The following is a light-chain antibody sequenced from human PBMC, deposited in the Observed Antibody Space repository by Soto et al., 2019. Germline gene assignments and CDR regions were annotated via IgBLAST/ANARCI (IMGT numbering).Light chain of an antibody. CDR2: ESS. V-gene: IGKV3-11*01. CDR1: QTISKY. CDR3: QQRANGPWT. Sequence: EIVLTQSPATLSLSPGDGATLSCRASQTISKYLAWYQQKPGQAPRLLIYESSERDSGVPSRFSGGGSGSDFTLTISSLEPEDFAFYYCQQRANGPWTFGQGTRVEI. J-gene: IGKJ1*01.